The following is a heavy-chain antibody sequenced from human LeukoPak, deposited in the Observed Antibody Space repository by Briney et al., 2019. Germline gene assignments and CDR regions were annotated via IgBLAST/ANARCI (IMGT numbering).Heavy chain of an antibody. V-gene: IGHV3-7*01. CDR2: IKQDGSEK. Sequence: PAGGSLRLSCAASDITFSSYWMCWVRQAPGKGLEWVANIKQDGSEKYYVDSVKGRFTISRDNAKNSLYLQINSLRAEDTAVYYFARGDDCSGGSFYLLDYYYMDVWGKGTTVTVSS. D-gene: IGHD2-15*01. CDR1: DITFSSYW. J-gene: IGHJ6*03. CDR3: ARGDDCSGGSFYLLDYYYMDV.